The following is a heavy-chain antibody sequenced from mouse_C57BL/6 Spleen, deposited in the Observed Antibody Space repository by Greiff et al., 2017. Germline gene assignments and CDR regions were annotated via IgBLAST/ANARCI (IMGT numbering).Heavy chain of an antibody. V-gene: IGHV1-80*01. Sequence: VQLQQSGAELVKPGASVKISCKASGYAFSSYWMNWVKQRPGKGLEWIGQIYPGDGDTNYNGKFKGKATLTADKSSSTAYMQLSSLTSEDSAVYFCARSLYYGSSYNYWGQGTTLTVSS. J-gene: IGHJ2*01. D-gene: IGHD1-1*01. CDR3: ARSLYYGSSYNY. CDR2: IYPGDGDT. CDR1: GYAFSSYW.